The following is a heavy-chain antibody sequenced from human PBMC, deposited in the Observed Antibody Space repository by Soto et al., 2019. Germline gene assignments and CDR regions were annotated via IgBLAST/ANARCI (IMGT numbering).Heavy chain of an antibody. V-gene: IGHV3-48*01. CDR1: GFSFGSYS. Sequence: GGSLRLSCAASGFSFGSYSMNWVRQAPGKGLEWISYISSSSTTIFYADSVTGRFTVSRDTAKNSLYLQMSSLRAEDTAVYYCARDLHYAFDYWXQGT. CDR2: ISSSSTTI. D-gene: IGHD4-17*01. J-gene: IGHJ4*02. CDR3: ARDLHYAFDY.